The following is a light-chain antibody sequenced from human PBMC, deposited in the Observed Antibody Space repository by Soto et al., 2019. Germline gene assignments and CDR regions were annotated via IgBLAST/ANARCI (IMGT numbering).Light chain of an antibody. Sequence: QSVLTQPPSVSGAPGQRVTISCTGSSSNIGAGYDVHWYQQLPGTAPKLLIYGNSNRPSGVPDRFSGSKSGTSASLAITGLRAEDEAEDYCQSYYSSRSGYVVFGGGTKVTVL. CDR3: QSYYSSRSGYVV. V-gene: IGLV1-40*01. CDR2: GNS. CDR1: SSNIGAGYD. J-gene: IGLJ2*01.